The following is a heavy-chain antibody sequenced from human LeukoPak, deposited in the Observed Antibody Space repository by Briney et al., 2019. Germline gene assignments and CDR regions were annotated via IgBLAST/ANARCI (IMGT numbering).Heavy chain of an antibody. CDR2: IYYSAST. Sequence: SETLSPTCTVSSRSISSSGYYCGWIREPRGKGLEWIGTIYYSASTQYNPSLKSRVTISVDTSKNPFTLKLSSVTAADTAVYYCATSPQYGGYLGQGTLVTVSS. CDR1: SRSISSSGYY. J-gene: IGHJ4*02. CDR3: ATSPQYGGY. V-gene: IGHV4-39*01. D-gene: IGHD4-23*01.